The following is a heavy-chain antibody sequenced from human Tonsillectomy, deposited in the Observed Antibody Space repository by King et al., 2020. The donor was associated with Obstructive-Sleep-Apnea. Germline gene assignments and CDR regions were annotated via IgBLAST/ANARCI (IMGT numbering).Heavy chain of an antibody. CDR1: VGSISSSSYY. V-gene: IGHV4-39*07. J-gene: IGHJ4*02. D-gene: IGHD1-1*01. CDR3: ARKKLDYFFDY. Sequence: LQLQESGPGLVKPSETLSLTCTVSVGSISSSSYYWGWIRQPPGKGLEWSGSLYYSGNSYYNPSLKSRVAMSVDTSKNQSSLRLSAVTAADTAAYYCARKKLDYFFDYWGQGTLVTVSS. CDR2: LYYSGNS.